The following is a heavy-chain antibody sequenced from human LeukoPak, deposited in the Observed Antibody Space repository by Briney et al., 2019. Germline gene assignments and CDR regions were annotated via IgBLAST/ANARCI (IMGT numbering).Heavy chain of an antibody. V-gene: IGHV1-69*04. D-gene: IGHD5-24*01. CDR1: GGTFSSYA. CDR2: IIPIFGIA. J-gene: IGHJ4*02. CDR3: ARGEIVEMATIDY. Sequence: ASVKVSCKASGGTFSSYAISWVRQAPGQGLEWMGRIIPIFGIANYAQKFQGRVTITADKPTSTAYMELSSLRSEDTAVYYCARGEIVEMATIDYWGQGTLVTVSS.